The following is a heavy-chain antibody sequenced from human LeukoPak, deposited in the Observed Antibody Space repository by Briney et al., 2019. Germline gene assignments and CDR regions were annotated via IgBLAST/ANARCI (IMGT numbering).Heavy chain of an antibody. V-gene: IGHV4-39*07. CDR3: ARERSYYFNYYYGMDV. Sequence: PETLSLTCTVSGGSISSSSYYWGWIRQPPGKGLEWIGSIYYSGSTYYNSSLKSRVTISVDTSKNQFSLKLSSVTAADTAVYYCARERSYYFNYYYGMDVWGQGTTVTVSS. D-gene: IGHD1-26*01. CDR2: IYYSGST. J-gene: IGHJ6*02. CDR1: GGSISSSSYY.